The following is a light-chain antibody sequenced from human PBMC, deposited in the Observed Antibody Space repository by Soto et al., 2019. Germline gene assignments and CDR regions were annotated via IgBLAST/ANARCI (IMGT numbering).Light chain of an antibody. CDR3: QQYYSSPFS. J-gene: IGKJ3*01. V-gene: IGKV4-1*01. Sequence: DIVMTQSPDSLAVSLGERATINCKSSQSVLYSSNNKNYLAWYQQKPGQPPKLLIYLTSTRESGVPDRFSGSESGTDFTLTVSSLQAEDVAVSYCQQYYSSPFSFGPGTKVDIK. CDR1: QSVLYSSNNKNY. CDR2: LTS.